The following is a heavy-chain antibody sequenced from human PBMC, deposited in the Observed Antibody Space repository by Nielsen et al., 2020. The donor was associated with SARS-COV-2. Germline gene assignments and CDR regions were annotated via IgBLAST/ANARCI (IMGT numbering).Heavy chain of an antibody. CDR3: VRLNRRILTPLALASLRFDY. CDR2: IYYSGIT. Sequence: SETLSLTCTVSGDSMSDSNYYWVWIRQPPGKGLEWIASIYYSGITYYNTSLKSRVTISIDTSKNLFSLRLNSVAAADTAVYYCVRLNRRILTPLALASLRFDYWGQGSLVIVSS. V-gene: IGHV4-39*02. D-gene: IGHD3-3*02. J-gene: IGHJ4*02. CDR1: GDSMSDSNYY.